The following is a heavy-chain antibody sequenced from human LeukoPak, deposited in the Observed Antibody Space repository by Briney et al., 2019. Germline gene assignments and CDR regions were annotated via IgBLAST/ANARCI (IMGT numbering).Heavy chain of an antibody. CDR2: IYYSGST. D-gene: IGHD6-19*01. Sequence: PSETLSLTCTVSGGSISSSSYYWSWIRQPPGKGLEWIGYIYYSGSTNYNPSLKSRVTISVDTSKNQFSLKLSSVTAADTAVYYCARVYYRIGSGWFSLENWFDPWGQGTLVTVSS. J-gene: IGHJ5*02. CDR3: ARVYYRIGSGWFSLENWFDP. CDR1: GGSISSSSYY. V-gene: IGHV4-61*01.